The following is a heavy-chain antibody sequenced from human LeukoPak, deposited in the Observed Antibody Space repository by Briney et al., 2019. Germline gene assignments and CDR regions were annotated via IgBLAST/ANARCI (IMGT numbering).Heavy chain of an antibody. Sequence: ASVKSSCKASGYTFTGHYMHWVRQAPGQGLEWMGWINPNSGGTTYAQQFQPTVTMTRDMSISTAYMELSRLRSDDTAVYYCARDYTTATCLVDCWGQRRLVTVSS. J-gene: IGHJ4*01. D-gene: IGHD1-1*01. V-gene: IGHV1-2*02. CDR2: INPNSGGT. CDR1: GYTFTGHY. CDR3: ARDYTTATCLVDC.